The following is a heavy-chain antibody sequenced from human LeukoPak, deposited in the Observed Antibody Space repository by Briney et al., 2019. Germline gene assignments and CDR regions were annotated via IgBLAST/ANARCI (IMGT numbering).Heavy chain of an antibody. CDR2: ISAYNGNT. V-gene: IGHV1-18*01. CDR1: GYTFSNYG. CDR3: ARGGHCSSISCYPGAVDY. J-gene: IGHJ4*02. Sequence: ASVKVSCKASGYTFSNYGISWVRQAPGQGLQWMGWISAYNGNTNYAQRLQDRVTLTTDTSTSTAYMELRGLRSDDTAVYYCARGGHCSSISCYPGAVDYWGQGTLVTVSS. D-gene: IGHD2-2*03.